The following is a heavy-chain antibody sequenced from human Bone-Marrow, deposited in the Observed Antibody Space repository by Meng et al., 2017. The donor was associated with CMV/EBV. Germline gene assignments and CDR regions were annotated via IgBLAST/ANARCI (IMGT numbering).Heavy chain of an antibody. V-gene: IGHV3-23*03. CDR2: IYSGGSST. CDR1: GSTSSSYA. CDR3: AKDDRGYYYYGMDG. J-gene: IGHJ6*02. D-gene: IGHD3-22*01. Sequence: GASLKISCAASGSTSSSYALSWVRQAPGKGLEWVSVIYSGGSSTYYADSVKGRFTISRDNSKNTLYRQMNSLRAEDTAGYYCAKDDRGYYYYGMDGWGQGSTVTVSS.